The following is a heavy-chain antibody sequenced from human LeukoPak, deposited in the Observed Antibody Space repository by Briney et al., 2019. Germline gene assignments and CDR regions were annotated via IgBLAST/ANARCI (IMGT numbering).Heavy chain of an antibody. Sequence: GGSLRLSCAASGFTFNNYNMNWVRQVPGKGLEWISYISGGSSIIYYADSVKGRFTISRDNAKNSLYLQLNSLRAEDTGVYFCARVRATYSYCLDVWGQGTTVTVSS. CDR2: ISGGSSII. CDR3: ARVRATYSYCLDV. V-gene: IGHV3-48*01. J-gene: IGHJ6*02. CDR1: GFTFNNYN.